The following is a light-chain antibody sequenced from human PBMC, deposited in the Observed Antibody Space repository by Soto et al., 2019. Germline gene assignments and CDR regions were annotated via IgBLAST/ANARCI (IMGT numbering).Light chain of an antibody. CDR2: DAS. J-gene: IGKJ4*01. CDR3: QQLSNWPLT. Sequence: EIVLTQSPATLSLSPGERATLSCRASQSVSSYLAWYQQKPGQAPRLLIYDASNRATGIPARFSGSGSGTDFTLTISSLEPEDFAVYYCQQLSNWPLTFGGETKVEIK. V-gene: IGKV3-11*01. CDR1: QSVSSY.